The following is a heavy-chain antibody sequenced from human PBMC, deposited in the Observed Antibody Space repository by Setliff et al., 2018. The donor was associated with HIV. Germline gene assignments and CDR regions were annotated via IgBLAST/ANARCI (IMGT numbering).Heavy chain of an antibody. CDR1: GGSISTDY. CDR3: ARGGYGSGNAYYFAD. J-gene: IGHJ4*02. CDR2: IQTSEGT. D-gene: IGHD3-10*01. V-gene: IGHV4-4*07. Sequence: PSETPSLTCTVSGGSISTDYWTWVRQSAGKGLEWIGRIQTSEGTKYNPSLNSRVTVSIDTPKNQFSLDLTSVTAADTAVYYCARGGYGSGNAYYFADWGQGTLVTVSS.